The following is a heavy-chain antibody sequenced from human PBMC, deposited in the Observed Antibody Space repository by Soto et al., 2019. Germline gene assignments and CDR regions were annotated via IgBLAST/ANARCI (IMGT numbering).Heavy chain of an antibody. D-gene: IGHD2-15*01. CDR2: ISSSSSYI. Sequence: GGSLRLSCAASGFTFSSYSMNWVRQAPGKGLEWVSSISSSSSYIYYADSVKGRFTISRDNAKNSLYLQMNSLRAEDTAVYYCARGXCSGGSCGGAPSWFDPWGQGTLVTVSS. J-gene: IGHJ5*02. V-gene: IGHV3-21*01. CDR3: ARGXCSGGSCGGAPSWFDP. CDR1: GFTFSSYS.